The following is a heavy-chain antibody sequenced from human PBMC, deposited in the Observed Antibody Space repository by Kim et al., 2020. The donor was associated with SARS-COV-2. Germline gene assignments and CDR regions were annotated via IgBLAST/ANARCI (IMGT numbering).Heavy chain of an antibody. Sequence: ASVKVSCKASGYTFTSYAMNWVRQAPGQGLEWMGWINTNTGNPTYAQGFTGRFVFSLDTSVSTVYLQISSLKAEDTAVYYCARGPQGFWSGYYYYYYMDVWGKGTTVTVSS. CDR1: GYTFTSYA. CDR2: INTNTGNP. J-gene: IGHJ6*03. CDR3: ARGPQGFWSGYYYYYYMDV. D-gene: IGHD3-3*01. V-gene: IGHV7-4-1*02.